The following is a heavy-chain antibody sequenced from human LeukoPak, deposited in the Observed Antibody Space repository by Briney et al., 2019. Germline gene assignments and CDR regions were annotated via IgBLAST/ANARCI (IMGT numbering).Heavy chain of an antibody. J-gene: IGHJ4*02. CDR3: ARRGDGYNLYFHF. CDR1: GGSISSYY. Sequence: PSETLSLTCTVSGGSISSYYWSWIRQPPGKGLEGIGYIFYSGSTNYNPSLKRRVTISVDTSKNQFSQKQRSVTAADTAVYYCARRGDGYNLYFHFWGQGTLVTVSS. CDR2: IFYSGST. D-gene: IGHD5-24*01. V-gene: IGHV4-59*08.